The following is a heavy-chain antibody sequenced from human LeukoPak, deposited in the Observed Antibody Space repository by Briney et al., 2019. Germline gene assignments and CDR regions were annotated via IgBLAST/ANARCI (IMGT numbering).Heavy chain of an antibody. D-gene: IGHD1-26*01. Sequence: ASVKVSCKASGYTLTDYYMRWVRQAPGQGLEWMGWINPNSGDTNYAQKFQGRVTMTRHTSISTAYMELSRLTSDDTAVYYCARDWRGSYFPDFWGQGTLVTVSS. CDR3: ARDWRGSYFPDF. V-gene: IGHV1-2*02. CDR1: GYTLTDYY. J-gene: IGHJ4*02. CDR2: INPNSGDT.